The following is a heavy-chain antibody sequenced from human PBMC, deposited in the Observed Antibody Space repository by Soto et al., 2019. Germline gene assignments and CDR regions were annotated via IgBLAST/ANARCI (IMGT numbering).Heavy chain of an antibody. Sequence: SETLSLTCTVSGGSISSYYWSWIRQPPEKGLEWIGYIYYTGSTNYNPSLKSRVTIPVDTSKNQFSLKLSSVTAADTAVYYCASVNILTGYYLDQWRKGTLVTVSS. CDR1: GGSISSYY. CDR3: ASVNILTGYYLDQ. D-gene: IGHD3-9*01. J-gene: IGHJ4*02. CDR2: IYYTGST. V-gene: IGHV4-59*08.